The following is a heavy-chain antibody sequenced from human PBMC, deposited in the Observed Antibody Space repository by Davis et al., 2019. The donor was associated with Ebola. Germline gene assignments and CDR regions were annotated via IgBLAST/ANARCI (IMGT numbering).Heavy chain of an antibody. J-gene: IGHJ4*02. D-gene: IGHD7-27*01. CDR2: IKYDGSEK. V-gene: IGHV3-7*01. CDR1: GFTLSSYA. Sequence: PGGSLRLSCAASGFTLSSYAMHWVRQAPGKGLEWVANIKYDGSEKHYVDSVKGRFTISRDNAKNSLYLQVNSLRAEDTAVYYCARATNWGGIYFDYWGQGTLVTVSS. CDR3: ARATNWGGIYFDY.